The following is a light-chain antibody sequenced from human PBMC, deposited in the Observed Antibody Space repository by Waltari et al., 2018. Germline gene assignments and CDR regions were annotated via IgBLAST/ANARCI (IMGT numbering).Light chain of an antibody. CDR2: EGS. Sequence: QSALTQPASMSGSHGQSITISCPGTSSEGGRYNLVSWYRHHPGKAPKLIIYEGSGRPSGVSDRFSGSKSGNTASLTISGLQAEDEADYYCCSYAGSYTLVFGGGTKVTVL. CDR3: CSYAGSYTLV. J-gene: IGLJ2*01. V-gene: IGLV2-23*01. CDR1: SSEGGRYNL.